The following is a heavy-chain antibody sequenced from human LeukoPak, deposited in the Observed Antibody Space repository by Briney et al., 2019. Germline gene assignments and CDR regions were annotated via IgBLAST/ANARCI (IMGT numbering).Heavy chain of an antibody. CDR1: SGSISSYY. V-gene: IGHV4-59*08. CDR2: INYSGST. D-gene: IGHD6-19*01. Sequence: PSETLSLTCTVSSGSISSYYWSWIRQPPGKGLEWIGYINYSGSTNYNPSLKSRVTISVDTSKNQFSLKLSSVTAADTAVYYCARQGSGPDYWGQGTLVTVSS. CDR3: ARQGSGPDY. J-gene: IGHJ4*02.